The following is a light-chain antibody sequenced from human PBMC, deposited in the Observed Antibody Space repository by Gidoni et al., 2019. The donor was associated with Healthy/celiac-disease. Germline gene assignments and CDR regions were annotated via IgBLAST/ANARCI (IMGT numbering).Light chain of an antibody. CDR1: KSVSSH. J-gene: IGKJ2*01. CDR3: QQRSNWEST. V-gene: IGKV3-11*01. Sequence: ELVLTQSPATLSLSPGERATLSCRASKSVSSHVTWYQQKPGQAPRLLIYDASNRATGVPARFSGSGSGTDFTLTISSLEPEDFAVYYCQQRSNWESTFGQGTKLEIK. CDR2: DAS.